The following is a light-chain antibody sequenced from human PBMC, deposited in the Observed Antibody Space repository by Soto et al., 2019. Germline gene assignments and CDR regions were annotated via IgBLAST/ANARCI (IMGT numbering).Light chain of an antibody. V-gene: IGKV1-39*01. J-gene: IGKJ5*01. CDR1: QSISGW. Sequence: DIQMTQSPPTLSASVGDRVTITCRASQSISGWLAWYQQKPGKAPNLLIYSASNLRSGVPSRFSGSGSGTDFTLTISSLQPEDFATYYCQQSYSTPPVTFGQGTRLEIK. CDR3: QQSYSTPPVT. CDR2: SAS.